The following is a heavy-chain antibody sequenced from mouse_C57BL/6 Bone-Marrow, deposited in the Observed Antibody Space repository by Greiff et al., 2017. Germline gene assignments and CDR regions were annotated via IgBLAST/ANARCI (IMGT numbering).Heavy chain of an antibody. CDR2: IDPSDSYT. V-gene: IGHV1-50*01. CDR3: AREFPYDY. CDR1: GYTFTSYW. Sequence: QVQLQQPGAELVKPGASVKLSCKASGYTFTSYWMQWVKPRPGQGLEWIGEIDPSDSYTNYNQKFKGKATLPVDPSSSKAYMQLSSLTSEDSAVYYCAREFPYDYWGQGTTLTVSS. J-gene: IGHJ2*01.